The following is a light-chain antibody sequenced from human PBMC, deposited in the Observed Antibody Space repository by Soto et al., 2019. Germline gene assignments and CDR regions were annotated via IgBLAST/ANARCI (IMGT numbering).Light chain of an antibody. Sequence: EIVLTQSPATLALSLGGKANLPCRARQSVSSYLAWYQQKPGQAPRPLIYDASNRATGIPAMFSGSGSGTDFTLIISRLEPEDFAVYYCQQYGSSLTFGGGTKVDIK. V-gene: IGKV3-11*01. CDR1: QSVSSY. CDR2: DAS. J-gene: IGKJ4*01. CDR3: QQYGSSLT.